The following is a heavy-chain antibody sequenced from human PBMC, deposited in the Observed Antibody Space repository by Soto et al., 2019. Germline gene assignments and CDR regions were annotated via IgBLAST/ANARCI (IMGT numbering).Heavy chain of an antibody. CDR2: INPSGGST. J-gene: IGHJ6*02. CDR1: GYAFTSYY. D-gene: IGHD6-6*01. Sequence: ASVKVSCKASGYAFTSYYMHWVRQAPGQGLEWMGIINPSGGSTSYAQKFQGRVTMTRDTSTSTVYMELSSLRSEDTAVYYCARGASSSYFYYYYYGMDVWGQGTTVTVSS. V-gene: IGHV1-46*01. CDR3: ARGASSSYFYYYYYGMDV.